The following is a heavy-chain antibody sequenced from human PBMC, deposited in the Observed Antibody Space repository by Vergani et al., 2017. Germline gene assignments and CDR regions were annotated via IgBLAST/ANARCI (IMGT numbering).Heavy chain of an antibody. CDR2: FYTGGGT. J-gene: IGHJ6*02. CDR3: ARDPLYSTTWPFLLLDMDV. CDR1: GGSINSHHYY. V-gene: IGHV4-61*02. Sequence: QVQLQESGPGLVKPSQTLSLTCTVSGGSINSHHYYWSWFRLPAGKGLEWIGRFYTGGGTSYNPSLKSRVTISVDTSKNQFSLQLSSVTAADTAVYSCARDPLYSTTWPFLLLDMDVWGQGTTVTVSS. D-gene: IGHD6-13*01.